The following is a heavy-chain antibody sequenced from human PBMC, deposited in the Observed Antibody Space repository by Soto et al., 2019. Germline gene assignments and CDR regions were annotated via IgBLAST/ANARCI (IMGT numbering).Heavy chain of an antibody. Sequence: SETLSLTCTVSGDSIISSDFYWGWVRQPPGKGLEWIGSIFYLGSSYYNPSLKSRVTMSVDTSKNQFSLRLRSVTAADTALYFCARHSLALRKNNWFDPWGQGIMVTVYS. CDR1: GDSIISSDFY. J-gene: IGHJ5*02. CDR3: ARHSLALRKNNWFDP. V-gene: IGHV4-39*01. CDR2: IFYLGSS. D-gene: IGHD3-3*02.